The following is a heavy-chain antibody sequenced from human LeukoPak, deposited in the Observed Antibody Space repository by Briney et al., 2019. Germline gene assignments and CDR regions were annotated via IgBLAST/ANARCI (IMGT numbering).Heavy chain of an antibody. D-gene: IGHD3-9*01. Sequence: PGGSLRLSCVASGFTFSTYGMSWVRQAPGKGLEWVSAISGSGGSTYYADSVKGRFTISRDNSKNTLYLQMNSLGAEDTAVYYCAKDGGEYYDILTGYYPRLYYMDVWGKGTTVTISS. CDR3: AKDGGEYYDILTGYYPRLYYMDV. V-gene: IGHV3-23*01. CDR2: ISGSGGST. CDR1: GFTFSTYG. J-gene: IGHJ6*03.